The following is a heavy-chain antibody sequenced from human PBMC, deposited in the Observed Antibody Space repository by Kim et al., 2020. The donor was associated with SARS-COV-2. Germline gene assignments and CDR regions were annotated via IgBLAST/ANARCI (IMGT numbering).Heavy chain of an antibody. CDR3: AKGDIAARGSFDY. D-gene: IGHD6-6*01. CDR2: IWYDGSNK. CDR1: GFTFSSYG. Sequence: GGSLRLSCAASGFTFSSYGMHWVRQAPGKGLEWVAVIWYDGSNKYYADSVKGRFTISRDNSKNTLYLQMNSLRAEDTAVYYCAKGDIAARGSFDYWGQGTLVTVSS. V-gene: IGHV3-33*06. J-gene: IGHJ4*02.